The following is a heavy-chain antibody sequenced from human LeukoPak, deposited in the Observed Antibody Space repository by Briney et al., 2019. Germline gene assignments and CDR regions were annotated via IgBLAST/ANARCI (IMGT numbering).Heavy chain of an antibody. CDR2: VYYSGST. J-gene: IGHJ4*02. D-gene: IGHD6-13*01. CDR1: GGSISSYY. CDR3: AREGMAAGFARLPIFNY. Sequence: PSETLSLTCTVSGGSISSYYWSWIRQPPGQGLEWLGNVYYSGSTNYNPSLKSRVTISVDTSNNQFSLKLSSVTAADTAVYYCAREGMAAGFARLPIFNYWGQGTLVTVSS. V-gene: IGHV4-59*01.